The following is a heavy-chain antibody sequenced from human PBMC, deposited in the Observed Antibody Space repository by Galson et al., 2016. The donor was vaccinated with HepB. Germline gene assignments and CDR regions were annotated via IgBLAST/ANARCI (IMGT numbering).Heavy chain of an antibody. CDR1: GFTFSRYE. CDR2: ITSHSDRI. J-gene: IGHJ5*02. CDR3: ARESYNRFDP. V-gene: IGHV3-48*03. Sequence: SLRLSCAASGFTFSRYEMTWVRQAPGKGLEWLSYITSHSDRIYYADSAKGRFTISRDNGKNSLFLQMNSLRVEETAIYHCARESYNRFDPWGQWTLVTVSS.